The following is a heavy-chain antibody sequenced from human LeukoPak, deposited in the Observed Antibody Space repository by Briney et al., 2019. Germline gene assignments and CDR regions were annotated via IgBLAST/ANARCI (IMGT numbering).Heavy chain of an antibody. V-gene: IGHV3-33*01. D-gene: IGHD3-10*01. J-gene: IGHJ6*04. CDR2: IWYDGSNK. Sequence: GRSLRLSCAASGFTFSSYGMHWVRQAPGKGLEWVAVIWYDGSNKYYADSVKGRFTISRDNSKNTLYLQMNSLRAEDTAVYYCARGLLWFGGFSYGMDVWGKGTTVTVSS. CDR3: ARGLLWFGGFSYGMDV. CDR1: GFTFSSYG.